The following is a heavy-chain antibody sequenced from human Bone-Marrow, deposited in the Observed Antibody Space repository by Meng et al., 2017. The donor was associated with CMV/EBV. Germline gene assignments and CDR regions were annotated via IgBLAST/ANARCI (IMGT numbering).Heavy chain of an antibody. J-gene: IGHJ4*02. Sequence: GESLKISCAASGFTFDDYGMSWVRQAPGKGLEWVSGINWNGGSTGYADSVKGRFTISRDNAKNSLYLQMNSLRAEDTAVYYCARVGGYSSSWGQGTLVTVSS. V-gene: IGHV3-20*04. CDR1: GFTFDDYG. CDR2: INWNGGST. D-gene: IGHD6-13*01. CDR3: ARVGGYSSS.